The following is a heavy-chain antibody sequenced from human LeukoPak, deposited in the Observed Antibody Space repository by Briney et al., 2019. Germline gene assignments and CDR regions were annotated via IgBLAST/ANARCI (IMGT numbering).Heavy chain of an antibody. CDR2: IYYSGST. V-gene: IGHV4-31*03. CDR1: GGSISSGGYY. CDR3: ARENTGTTAFDY. D-gene: IGHD4-17*01. J-gene: IGHJ4*02. Sequence: SETLSLTCTVSGGSISSGGYYWSWIRQHPGKGLEWIGYIYYSGSTYYNPSLRSRVAISIDTSKNQFSLKLCSVTAADTAVYWCARENTGTTAFDYWGQGTLVTVSS.